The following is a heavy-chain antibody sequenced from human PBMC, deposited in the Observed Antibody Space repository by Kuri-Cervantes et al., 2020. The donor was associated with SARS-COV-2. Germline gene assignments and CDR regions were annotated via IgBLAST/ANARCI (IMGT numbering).Heavy chain of an antibody. Sequence: GGSLRLSCEVSGFLFSASAIHWVRQGSGKGLEWVGRVRGKANNYATAYAASVKGRFTISRDDSKNMAYLQMNSLKTEDTAVYYCTTDLNWNYAYWGQGTLVTVSS. CDR2: VRGKANNYAT. V-gene: IGHV3-73*01. CDR1: GFLFSASA. J-gene: IGHJ4*02. CDR3: TTDLNWNYAY. D-gene: IGHD1-7*01.